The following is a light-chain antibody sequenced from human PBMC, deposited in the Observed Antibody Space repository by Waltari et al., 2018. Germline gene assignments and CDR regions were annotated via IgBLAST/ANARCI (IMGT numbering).Light chain of an antibody. CDR3: LQSSQWPYA. Sequence: DVVMTQSPLSLAVTLGQPASISCWSGQSLVQSDGNTFLNWFHQRPGQSPRRLIYKVSNRESGVPDRFSGSGSGTYFTLKISRVEAEDVGIYYCLQSSQWPYAFGQGTKLEIK. CDR2: KVS. J-gene: IGKJ2*01. CDR1: QSLVQSDGNTF. V-gene: IGKV2-30*02.